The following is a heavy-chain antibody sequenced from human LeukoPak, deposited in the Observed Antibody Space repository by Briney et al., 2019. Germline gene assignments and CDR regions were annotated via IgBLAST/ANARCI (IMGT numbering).Heavy chain of an antibody. Sequence: SETLSLTCTVSGGSISSSSYYWGWIRQPPGKGLEWIGSIYYSGSTYYNPSLKSRVTISVDTSKNQFSLKLSSVTAADTAAYYCAREYSGSYFRFDPWGQGTLVTVSS. V-gene: IGHV4-39*07. CDR1: GGSISSSSYY. J-gene: IGHJ5*02. CDR2: IYYSGST. CDR3: AREYSGSYFRFDP. D-gene: IGHD1-26*01.